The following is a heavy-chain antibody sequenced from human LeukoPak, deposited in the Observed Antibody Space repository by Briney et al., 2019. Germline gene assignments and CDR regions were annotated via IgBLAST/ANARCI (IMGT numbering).Heavy chain of an antibody. J-gene: IGHJ3*02. CDR2: IYSGGST. Sequence: GGSLRLSCAASGFTVSSNYMSWVRQAPGKGLEWVSVIYSGGSTYYADSVKGRFTISRDNSKNTLYLQMNSLRAEDTAVYYCAFTIFGVVIKGDDAFDIWGQGTMVTVSS. D-gene: IGHD3-3*01. CDR1: GFTVSSNY. V-gene: IGHV3-66*02. CDR3: AFTIFGVVIKGDDAFDI.